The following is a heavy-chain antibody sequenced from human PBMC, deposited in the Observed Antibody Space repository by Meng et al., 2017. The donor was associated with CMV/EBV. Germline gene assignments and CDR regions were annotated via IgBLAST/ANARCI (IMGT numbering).Heavy chain of an antibody. D-gene: IGHD3-3*01. Sequence: GGSLRLSCAASGFTFRNYAMHWVRQAPGKGLQYVSAISSNGSNTYCADSVKGRFTISRDNSKNTLYLQMGSLRAEDMAVYYCARDRSGDGVHFDYWGQGTLVTVSS. CDR3: ARDRSGDGVHFDY. CDR2: ISSNGSNT. V-gene: IGHV3-64*02. J-gene: IGHJ4*02. CDR1: GFTFRNYA.